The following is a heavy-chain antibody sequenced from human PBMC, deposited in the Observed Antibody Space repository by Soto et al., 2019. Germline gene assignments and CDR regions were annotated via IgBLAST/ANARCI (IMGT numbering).Heavy chain of an antibody. J-gene: IGHJ6*02. D-gene: IGHD3-10*01. Sequence: PGGSLRLSCAASGFTFSSFAMNWVRQAPGKGLEWVSTISDGGGTTHYADSVKDRFTISRDNSKNILYLQMNILRAEDTAVYYCAKDSITFFYGVDVWGQGTTVTVS. CDR1: GFTFSSFA. V-gene: IGHV3-23*01. CDR3: AKDSITFFYGVDV. CDR2: ISDGGGTT.